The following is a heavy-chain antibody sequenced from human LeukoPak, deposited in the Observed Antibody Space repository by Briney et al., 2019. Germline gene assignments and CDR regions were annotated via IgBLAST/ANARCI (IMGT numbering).Heavy chain of an antibody. CDR1: GGSFSGYY. V-gene: IGHV4-34*01. CDR2: INRSGST. CDR3: ARLGEGFSNYYYYMDV. J-gene: IGHJ6*03. Sequence: SETLSLTCTVSGGSFSGYYWNWIRQSPGKGLEWIGEINRSGSTNYNPSLKSRVTISIDTSKNQFSLKLSSVTAADTAVYYCARLGEGFSNYYYYMDVWGKGTTVTISS.